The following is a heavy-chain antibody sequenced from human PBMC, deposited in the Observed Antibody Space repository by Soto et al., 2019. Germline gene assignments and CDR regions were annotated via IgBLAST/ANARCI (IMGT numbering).Heavy chain of an antibody. CDR1: GFTFSDFA. CDR2: TWYDGGDK. D-gene: IGHD2-2*02. CDR3: VRGSFCTTTPCYNLAWFAP. V-gene: IGHV3-33*01. J-gene: IGHJ5*02. Sequence: GGTLRLSCVTSGFTFSDFAMQWVRQAPGKGLEWVAVTWYDGGDKYFADSVKGRFTISRDNSKKTVFLQMNSLRAEDTAVYYCVRGSFCTTTPCYNLAWFAPLDQGTLVAVSS.